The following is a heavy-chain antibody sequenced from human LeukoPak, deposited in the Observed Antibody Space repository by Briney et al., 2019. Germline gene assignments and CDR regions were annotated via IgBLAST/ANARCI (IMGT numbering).Heavy chain of an antibody. CDR2: ISSSSSGNYV. CDR3: ARDIAAYSSSWYFDY. D-gene: IGHD6-13*01. V-gene: IGHV3-21*01. Sequence: PGGSLRLSCAASGFTFSSYSMNWVRQAPGKGLEWVSSISSSSSGNYVFYADSVKGRFSISRDNAKNSLYLQMNSLRAEDTAVYYCARDIAAYSSSWYFDYWGQGSLVTVSS. CDR1: GFTFSSYS. J-gene: IGHJ4*02.